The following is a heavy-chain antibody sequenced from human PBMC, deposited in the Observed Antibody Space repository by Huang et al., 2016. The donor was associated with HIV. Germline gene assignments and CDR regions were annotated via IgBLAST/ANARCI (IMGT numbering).Heavy chain of an antibody. CDR2: IYYRGST. V-gene: IGHV4-30-4*08. CDR1: GVSIGSGGYY. J-gene: IGHJ4*02. D-gene: IGHD5-18*01. Sequence: QVQLQESGPGPVKPSQTLSLTCTVSGVSIGSGGYYWSWIRQPPGKGLEWIVYIYYRGSTHYNPSLKSRVTISGDTSKNQFSLKLSSLTAADTAVYYCTRGHSYGFGRNYFDYWGQGTLVTVSS. CDR3: TRGHSYGFGRNYFDY.